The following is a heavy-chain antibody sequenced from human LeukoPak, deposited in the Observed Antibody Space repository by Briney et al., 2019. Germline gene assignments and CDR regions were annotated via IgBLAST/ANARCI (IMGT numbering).Heavy chain of an antibody. Sequence: GGSLRLSCAASGFTFSSYGMHWVRQAPGKGLEWVSAISGSGDITYYADSVKGRFTISRDNSKNTLFLQMNSLRAEDTAVYYCAKDPQQWLVKYYFDYWGQGTLVTVSS. D-gene: IGHD6-19*01. J-gene: IGHJ4*02. V-gene: IGHV3-23*01. CDR2: ISGSGDIT. CDR1: GFTFSSYG. CDR3: AKDPQQWLVKYYFDY.